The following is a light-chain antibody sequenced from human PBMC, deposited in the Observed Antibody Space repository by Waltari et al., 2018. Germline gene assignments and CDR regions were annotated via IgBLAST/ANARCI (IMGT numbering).Light chain of an antibody. V-gene: IGKV3-11*01. CDR3: QQRSNWPLT. Sequence: EIVLTQSPATLSLSPEHRATLSCRASQSVSRYLAWYQQKPGQAPRLLIYDASNRATGIPARFSGSGSGTDFTLTISSLEPEDFAVYYCQQRSNWPLTFGGGTKVEIK. CDR2: DAS. CDR1: QSVSRY. J-gene: IGKJ4*01.